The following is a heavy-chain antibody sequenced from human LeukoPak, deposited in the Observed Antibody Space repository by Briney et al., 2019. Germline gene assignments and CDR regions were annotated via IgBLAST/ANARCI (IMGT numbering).Heavy chain of an antibody. CDR2: ITESGDGT. V-gene: IGHV3-23*01. J-gene: IGHJ4*02. CDR3: AKAGAFSSSWRFDY. D-gene: IGHD6-13*01. CDR1: GFTFSSSA. Sequence: GGSLRLSCAASGFTFSSSAMSWVRQAPRKGLEWVSSITESGDGTYYADSVMGRFTISRDDSKNTLYLQMNSLRAEDTAVYYCAKAGAFSSSWRFDYWGQGTLVTVSS.